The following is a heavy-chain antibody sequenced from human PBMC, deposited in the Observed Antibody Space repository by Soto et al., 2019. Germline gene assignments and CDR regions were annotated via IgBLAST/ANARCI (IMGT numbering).Heavy chain of an antibody. CDR3: ARVYRHKYYYDSILSLDYFDY. Sequence: SETLSLTCTVSGGSISSGGYYWSWIRQHPGKGLEWIGYIYYSGSTDYNPSLKSRVTISVDKSKNQFSLKLSSVTAADTAVYYCARVYRHKYYYDSILSLDYFDYWGQGTLVTVSS. CDR1: GGSISSGGYY. J-gene: IGHJ4*02. D-gene: IGHD3-22*01. V-gene: IGHV4-31*03. CDR2: IYYSGST.